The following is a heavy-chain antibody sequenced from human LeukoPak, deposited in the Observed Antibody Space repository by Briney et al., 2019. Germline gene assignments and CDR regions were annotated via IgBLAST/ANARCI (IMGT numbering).Heavy chain of an antibody. Sequence: PGGSLRLSCTASGFTFSTYWINWVRQSPGKGLVWVALINGDGSTTTHADSVKGRFTISRDNAKNTAYLQMSSLRDEDTAVYFCARDYAGSPDYWGQGTLVTVSA. J-gene: IGHJ4*02. V-gene: IGHV3-74*03. CDR3: ARDYAGSPDY. CDR1: GFTFSTYW. CDR2: INGDGSTT. D-gene: IGHD3-10*01.